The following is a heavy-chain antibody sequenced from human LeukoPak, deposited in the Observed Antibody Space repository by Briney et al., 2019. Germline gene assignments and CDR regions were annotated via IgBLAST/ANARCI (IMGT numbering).Heavy chain of an antibody. Sequence: PGGSLRLSCAPSGSTVSSYEMNWVRQAPGKGLEWVSYISSSGRSIYYADFVKGRFSISRDNAKNSLYLQMNSLRAEDTAVYYCARGYSFFDYWGQGTLVTVSS. D-gene: IGHD5-18*01. CDR3: ARGYSFFDY. J-gene: IGHJ4*02. V-gene: IGHV3-48*03. CDR2: ISSSGRSI. CDR1: GSTVSSYE.